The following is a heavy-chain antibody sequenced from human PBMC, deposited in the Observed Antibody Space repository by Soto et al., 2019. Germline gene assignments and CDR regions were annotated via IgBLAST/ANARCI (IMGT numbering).Heavy chain of an antibody. CDR1: GFTFSSYS. CDR2: ISSSSSTI. Sequence: EVQLVESGGGLVQPGGSLRLSCAASGFTFSSYSMNWVRQAPGKGLEWVSYISSSSSTIYYADSVKGRFTISRDNAKNSLYLQMNSLRDEDTAVYYCARDLVKYSSSGSYHGMDVWGQGTTVTVSS. CDR3: ARDLVKYSSSGSYHGMDV. J-gene: IGHJ6*02. D-gene: IGHD6-6*01. V-gene: IGHV3-48*02.